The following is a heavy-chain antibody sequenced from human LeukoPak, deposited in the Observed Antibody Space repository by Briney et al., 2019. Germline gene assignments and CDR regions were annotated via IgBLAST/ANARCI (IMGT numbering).Heavy chain of an antibody. CDR3: ARRLGTYNPYFDS. J-gene: IGHJ4*02. V-gene: IGHV4-39*01. Sequence: PSESLSLTCTVSGGSISSTAYYWVWIRQPPGKGLEWIGTIFYSGTTYYNPSLKSRLTISVDTSKNQFSLGLNSVTAADTAIYYCARRLGTYNPYFDSWGQGTQLTLSS. CDR1: GGSISSTAYY. D-gene: IGHD1-14*01. CDR2: IFYSGTT.